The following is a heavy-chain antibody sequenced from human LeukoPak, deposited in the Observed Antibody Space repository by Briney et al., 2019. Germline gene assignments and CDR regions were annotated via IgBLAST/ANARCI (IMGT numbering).Heavy chain of an antibody. CDR2: ISFDGNYR. V-gene: IGHV3-30*18. CDR1: GFTFSAYG. CDR3: AKDRGGYTYYPFLSYFFDY. Sequence: PGGSLRLSCAAPGFTFSAYGIHWVRQPPGRGLEWVATISFDGNYRNYADSVKGRFTISRDNSKNTVHLQMNSLRAEDTAIYYCAKDRGGYTYYPFLSYFFDYWGPGTLVTVSS. J-gene: IGHJ4*02. D-gene: IGHD5-12*01.